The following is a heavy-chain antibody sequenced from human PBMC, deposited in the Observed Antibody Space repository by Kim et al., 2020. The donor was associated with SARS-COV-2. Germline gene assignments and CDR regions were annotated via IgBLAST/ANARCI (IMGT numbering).Heavy chain of an antibody. CDR1: GFTVSSNY. V-gene: IGHV3-53*01. CDR3: ARAGVITCGGVIVGNGMDV. D-gene: IGHD3-16*02. CDR2: IYSGGST. J-gene: IGHJ6*02. Sequence: GGSLRLSCAASGFTVSSNYMSWVRQAPGKGLEWVSDIYSGGSTYYADSVKGRFTIARDNSKNTLYLQMNSERAEDTAGYYCARAGVITCGGVIVGNGMDVGGQGTTVTVSS.